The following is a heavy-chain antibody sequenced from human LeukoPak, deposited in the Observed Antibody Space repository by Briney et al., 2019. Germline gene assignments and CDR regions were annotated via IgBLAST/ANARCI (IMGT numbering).Heavy chain of an antibody. CDR2: INPSGGST. CDR1: GYTFTSYY. Sequence: GASVKVSCKASGYTFTSYYMHWVRQAPGQGLEWMGIINPSGGSTSYAQKFQGRVTMTRDTSTSTVYMELRSLRSDDTAIYYCARDNGYSNFPLCFDYWGQGTLVTVSS. CDR3: ARDNGYSNFPLCFDY. V-gene: IGHV1-46*01. J-gene: IGHJ4*02. D-gene: IGHD4-11*01.